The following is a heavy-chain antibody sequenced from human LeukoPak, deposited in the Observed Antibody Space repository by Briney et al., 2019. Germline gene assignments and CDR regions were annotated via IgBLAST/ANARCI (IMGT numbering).Heavy chain of an antibody. CDR2: IYTSGST. Sequence: PSETLSLTCTVSGGSISSGSYYWSWIRQPAGKGLEWIGRIYTSGSTNYNPSLKSRVTISADTSKNQFSLKLSSVTAADTAVYYCARVRAVAGKAAAFDIWGQGTMVTVSS. V-gene: IGHV4-61*02. CDR3: ARVRAVAGKAAAFDI. CDR1: GGSISSGSYY. J-gene: IGHJ3*02. D-gene: IGHD6-19*01.